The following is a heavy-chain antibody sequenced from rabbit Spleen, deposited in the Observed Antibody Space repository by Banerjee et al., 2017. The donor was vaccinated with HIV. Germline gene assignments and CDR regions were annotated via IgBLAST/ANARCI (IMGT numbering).Heavy chain of an antibody. D-gene: IGHD8-1*01. CDR3: ARDTGSSFSSYGMDL. V-gene: IGHV1S40*01. Sequence: QSLEESGGGLVKPGASLTLTCKASGFSFSSRYYMNWVRQAPGKGLEWIACIDAGSSGFTYFASWAQGRFTCSKTSSTTVTLQMTSLTVADTATYFCARDTGSSFSSYGMDLWGPGTLVTVS. CDR2: IDAGSSGFT. CDR1: GFSFSSRYY. J-gene: IGHJ6*01.